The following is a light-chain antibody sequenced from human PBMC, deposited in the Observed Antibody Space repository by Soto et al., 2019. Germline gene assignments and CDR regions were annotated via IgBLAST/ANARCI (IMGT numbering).Light chain of an antibody. CDR2: GAS. Sequence: EVVMTQSPATLSMSPGERATLSCRASQSVRSSLAWYQQKPGQAPRLLIYGASTRATGIPDRFTGSVSETAFTLTISSLQAEDFAIYYCQQYNNWWTFGQGNKVEIK. CDR3: QQYNNWWT. V-gene: IGKV3-15*01. J-gene: IGKJ1*01. CDR1: QSVRSS.